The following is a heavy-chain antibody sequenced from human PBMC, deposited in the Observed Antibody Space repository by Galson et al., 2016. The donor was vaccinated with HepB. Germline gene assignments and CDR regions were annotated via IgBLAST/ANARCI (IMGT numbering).Heavy chain of an antibody. J-gene: IGHJ4*02. CDR3: ARGRRGAISDFFDS. D-gene: IGHD3-10*01. CDR1: GFSFSNYW. CDR2: IKTDGSIT. V-gene: IGHV3-74*01. Sequence: SLRLSCAASGFSFSNYWMYWVRQAPGKGLEWVSRIKTDGSITGYADSVKGRFTISRANGKKPMYLQMNSLSAEDTALYYCARGRRGAISDFFDSWGQGTLVTVSS.